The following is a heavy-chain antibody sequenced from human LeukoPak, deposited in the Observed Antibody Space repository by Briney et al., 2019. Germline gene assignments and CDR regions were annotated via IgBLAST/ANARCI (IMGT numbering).Heavy chain of an antibody. Sequence: GASVKVSCKASGYTFTSYDINWVRQATGQGLEWMGWMNPNSGNTGYAQKFQGRVTITRNTSISTAYMELSSLRSDDTAVYYCARPGDGDPTLYWYFDLWGRGTLVTVSS. CDR3: ARPGDGDPTLYWYFDL. J-gene: IGHJ2*01. CDR2: MNPNSGNT. V-gene: IGHV1-8*03. D-gene: IGHD4-17*01. CDR1: GYTFTSYD.